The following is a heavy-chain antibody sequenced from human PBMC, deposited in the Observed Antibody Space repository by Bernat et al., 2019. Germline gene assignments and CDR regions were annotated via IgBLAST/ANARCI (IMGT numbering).Heavy chain of an antibody. CDR1: GYTFTSYA. V-gene: IGHV1-3*01. CDR3: ARDRVGAAMVRGLLDY. Sequence: QVQLVQSGAEVKKPGASVKVSCKASGYTFTSYAMHWVRQAPGQRLEWMGWINAGNGNTKYSQKFQGRVTITRDTSASTAYMELSSLRSEDTAVYYCARDRVGAAMVRGLLDYWGQGTLVTVSS. J-gene: IGHJ4*02. D-gene: IGHD3-10*01. CDR2: INAGNGNT.